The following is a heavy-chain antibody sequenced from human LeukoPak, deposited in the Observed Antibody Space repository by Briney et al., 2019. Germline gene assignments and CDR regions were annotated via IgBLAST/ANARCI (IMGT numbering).Heavy chain of an antibody. D-gene: IGHD1-26*01. Sequence: PGGSLRLSCAASGFTFSSYAMHWVRQAPGKGLEYVSAISSNGGSTYYANSVKGRFTISRDNSKNTLYLQMGSLRAEDMAVYYCARMYSGSYDAFDIWGQGTMVTVSS. CDR2: ISSNGGST. J-gene: IGHJ3*02. V-gene: IGHV3-64*01. CDR1: GFTFSSYA. CDR3: ARMYSGSYDAFDI.